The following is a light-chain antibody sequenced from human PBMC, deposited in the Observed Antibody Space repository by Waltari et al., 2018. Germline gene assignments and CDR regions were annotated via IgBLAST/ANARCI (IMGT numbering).Light chain of an antibody. CDR1: RWPTQY. CDR2: DDN. Sequence: YDLTPPPSASVAPGPPAALTCHEDRWPTQYTFWYQQKSGQPPVLLMYDDNKLPSGIPGRFSGSSAGTVSTLTITGAQVDDEADYYCYSKDTDGGSQGKIGGGTKLTVL. CDR3: YSKDTDGGSQGK. V-gene: IGLV3-10*01. J-gene: IGLJ2*01.